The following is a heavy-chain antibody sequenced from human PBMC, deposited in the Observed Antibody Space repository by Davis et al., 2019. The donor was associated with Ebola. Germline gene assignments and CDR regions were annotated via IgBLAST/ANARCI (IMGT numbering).Heavy chain of an antibody. J-gene: IGHJ6*02. CDR2: ISGSGGST. D-gene: IGHD2-15*01. Sequence: GESLKIPCAASGFTFSSYAMSWVRQAPGKGLEWVSAISGSGGSTYYADSVKGRFTISRGNSKNTLYLQMNTLRAEDTAIYYCAKDKRDNYYYYGMDVWGQGTTVTVSS. CDR1: GFTFSSYA. V-gene: IGHV3-23*01. CDR3: AKDKRDNYYYYGMDV.